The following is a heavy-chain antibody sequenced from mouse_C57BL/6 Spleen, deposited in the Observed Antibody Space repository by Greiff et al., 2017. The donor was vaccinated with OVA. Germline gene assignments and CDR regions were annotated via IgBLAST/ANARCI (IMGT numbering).Heavy chain of an antibody. CDR3: ASAGYYYGSSYGFAY. Sequence: EVQLQESGPGMVKPSQSLSLTCTVTGYSITSGYDWHWIRHFPGNKLEWMGYISYSGSTNYNPSLKSRISITNDTSKNHFFLKLNSVTTEHTATYSCASAGYYYGSSYGFAYWGQGTLVTVSA. J-gene: IGHJ3*01. V-gene: IGHV3-1*01. D-gene: IGHD1-1*01. CDR1: GYSITSGYD. CDR2: ISYSGST.